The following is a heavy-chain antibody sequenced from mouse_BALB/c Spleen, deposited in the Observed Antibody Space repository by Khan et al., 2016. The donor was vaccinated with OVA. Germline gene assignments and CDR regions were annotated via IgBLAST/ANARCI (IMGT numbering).Heavy chain of an antibody. D-gene: IGHD2-3*01. V-gene: IGHV3-2*02. CDR2: INYSGST. J-gene: IGHJ4*01. CDR1: GYSITSDYA. CDR3: ARRGIYNGYYLYYAMDY. Sequence: EVQLQESGPGLVKPSQSLSLTCTVTGYSITSDYAWNWIRQFPGNKLEWMGYINYSGSTSYNPSLKSRISITRDTSKNQFFLQLNSVTTEDTATYYCARRGIYNGYYLYYAMDYWGQGTSVTVSS.